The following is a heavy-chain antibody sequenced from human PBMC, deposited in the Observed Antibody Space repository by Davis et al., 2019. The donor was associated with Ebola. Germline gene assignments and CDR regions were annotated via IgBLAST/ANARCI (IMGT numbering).Heavy chain of an antibody. CDR3: AKDPVNIKSTYDYVWGSL. CDR1: GFTVSSNH. J-gene: IGHJ4*02. CDR2: IYDHST. D-gene: IGHD3-16*01. Sequence: PGGSLRLSCAASGFTVSSNHMSWVRQAPGKGLEWVSVIYDHSTAYADSARGRFIISRDKSNNTLYLEMNSLRAEDTAVYYCAKDPVNIKSTYDYVWGSLWGQGTLATVSS. V-gene: IGHV3-53*01.